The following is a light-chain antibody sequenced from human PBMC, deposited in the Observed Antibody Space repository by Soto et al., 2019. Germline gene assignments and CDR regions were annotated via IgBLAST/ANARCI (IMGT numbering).Light chain of an antibody. CDR1: SSDVGKYNY. Sequence: QSGLTQPASVSGSPGQSITISCTGTSSDVGKYNYVSWYQQHPAKAPKLMIFEVSNRPSGVSNRFSGSKSGNTASLTISGLQAEDEAEYYCSSYTGSSTNTVVFGGGTKLTVL. CDR3: SSYTGSSTNTVV. V-gene: IGLV2-14*01. CDR2: EVS. J-gene: IGLJ2*01.